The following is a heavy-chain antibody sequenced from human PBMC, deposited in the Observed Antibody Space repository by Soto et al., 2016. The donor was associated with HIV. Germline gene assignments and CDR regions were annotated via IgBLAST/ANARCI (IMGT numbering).Heavy chain of an antibody. J-gene: IGHJ6*02. D-gene: IGHD2-21*02. CDR3: TTGTDRGLTYYYYYGMDV. Sequence: EVQLVESGGGLVKLGGSLRLSCAASGFTFSNAWMTWVRQAPGKGLEWVGRIKTKTDDGTTDYAAPVKGRFTISRDDSKNTLYLQMNSLKTEDTAVYYCTTGTDRGLTYYYYYGMDVWGQGTSVTVSS. CDR1: GFTFSNAW. V-gene: IGHV3-15*01. CDR2: IKTKTDDGTT.